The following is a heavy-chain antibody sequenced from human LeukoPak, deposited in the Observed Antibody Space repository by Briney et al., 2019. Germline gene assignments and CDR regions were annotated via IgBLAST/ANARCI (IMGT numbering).Heavy chain of an antibody. J-gene: IGHJ4*02. CDR2: MNPNSGNT. D-gene: IGHD1-26*01. CDR3: ARSSVGARRRIDY. V-gene: IGHV1-8*01. CDR1: GYTFTSYD. Sequence: ASVKVSCKASGYTFTSYDINWVRQATGQGLEWMGWMNPNSGNTGYAQKFQGRVTMTRSASINTAYMELSSLTSYDTAVYYCARSSVGARRRIDYWGQGTLVTVSS.